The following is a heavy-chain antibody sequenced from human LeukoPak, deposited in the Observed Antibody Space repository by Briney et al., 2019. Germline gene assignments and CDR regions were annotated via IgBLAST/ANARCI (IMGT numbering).Heavy chain of an antibody. Sequence: SETLSLTCTVSGASISSDAHYWSWIRQHPVKGLEWLGYMYHSGTAYYNPSLKSRVTISLETSTNQFSLRLSSVTVADTAVYYCATGSYSGGFDKWGQGTLVIVSS. CDR3: ATGSYSGGFDK. D-gene: IGHD2-8*02. CDR2: MYHSGTA. CDR1: GASISSDAHY. V-gene: IGHV4-31*03. J-gene: IGHJ4*02.